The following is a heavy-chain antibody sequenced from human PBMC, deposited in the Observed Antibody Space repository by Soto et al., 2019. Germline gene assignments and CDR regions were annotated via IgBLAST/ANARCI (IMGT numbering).Heavy chain of an antibody. D-gene: IGHD6-6*01. V-gene: IGHV3-11*01. CDR2: ISSSGSTI. Sequence: QVQLVESGGGLVKPGGSLRLSCTASGFTFSDYYMNWIRQAPGKGLEWVSHISSSGSTIYYADSVKGRFTISRDNAKNSLYQQMNSLRAEVTDVYYRARSQDSSIVGRWYFDLWGRGTLVTVSS. CDR3: ARSQDSSIVGRWYFDL. J-gene: IGHJ2*01. CDR1: GFTFSDYY.